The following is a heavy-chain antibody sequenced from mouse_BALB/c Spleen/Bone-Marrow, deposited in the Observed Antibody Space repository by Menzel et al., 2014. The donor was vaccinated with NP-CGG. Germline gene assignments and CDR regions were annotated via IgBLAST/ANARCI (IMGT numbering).Heavy chain of an antibody. CDR2: ISSGGHYT. CDR1: GFTFSSYS. CDR3: SKDGGYDYSYYFDY. Sequence: EVMLVESGGGLVKPGGSLKLSCAASGFTFSSYSMSWVRQTPEKRLEWVATISSGGHYTYYPDSVKGRFSISRDNAKNTLYLQMGSLKSEDTAMYYCSKDGGYDYSYYFDYWGKGTTLTVSS. D-gene: IGHD2-4*01. J-gene: IGHJ2*01. V-gene: IGHV5-6-4*01.